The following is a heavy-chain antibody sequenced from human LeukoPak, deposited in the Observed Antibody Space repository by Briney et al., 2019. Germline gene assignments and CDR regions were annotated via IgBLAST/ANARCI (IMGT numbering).Heavy chain of an antibody. CDR2: IKSKGDGETT. D-gene: IGHD3-10*01. V-gene: IGHV3-15*01. J-gene: IGHJ4*02. CDR3: ATDLGLTRIRGVLVS. Sequence: GGSLRLSCAASGFTFTNAWMSWVRQAPGKGLEWVGRIKSKGDGETTDCTAPVKGRFTTSRDDSKATLYLQMNYVIVEDTAVYFCATDLGLTRIRGVLVSCGQGALVSVSP. CDR1: GFTFTNAW.